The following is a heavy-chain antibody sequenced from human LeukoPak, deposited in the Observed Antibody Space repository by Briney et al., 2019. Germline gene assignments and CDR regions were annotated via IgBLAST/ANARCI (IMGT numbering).Heavy chain of an antibody. CDR3: ARAVWYSSSWFYFDF. J-gene: IGHJ4*02. V-gene: IGHV6-1*01. D-gene: IGHD6-13*01. CDR1: GDSVSSNSAA. CDR2: TYYRSKWHN. Sequence: SQTLSLTCAISGDSVSSNSAAWNWIRQSPSRGLEWLGRTYYRSKWHNAYAVSVKSRITVNPDTSKNQFSLQLNPVTPEDTAVYYCARAVWYSSSWFYFDFWGQGTLVTVSS.